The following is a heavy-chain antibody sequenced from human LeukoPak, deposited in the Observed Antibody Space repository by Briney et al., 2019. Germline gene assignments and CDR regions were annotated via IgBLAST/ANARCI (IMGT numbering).Heavy chain of an antibody. D-gene: IGHD4-11*01. Sequence: GGSLRLSCAASGFTFSSYSMNWVRQAPGKGLEWVSSISSSSSYIYYADSVKGRFTISRDNAKNSLYLQMNSLRAEDTAVYYCAREKVTYSFFDYWGQGTLVTVSS. CDR3: AREKVTYSFFDY. V-gene: IGHV3-21*01. J-gene: IGHJ4*02. CDR1: GFTFSSYS. CDR2: ISSSSSYI.